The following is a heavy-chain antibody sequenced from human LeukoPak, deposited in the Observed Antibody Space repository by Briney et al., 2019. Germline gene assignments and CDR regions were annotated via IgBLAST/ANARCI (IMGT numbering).Heavy chain of an antibody. V-gene: IGHV3-48*03. D-gene: IGHD2-15*01. Sequence: GGSLRLSCAASGFALSTYEMTWVRQAPGKGLECVSFTSSSTSHTFYADSVKGRFTIFRDTAKNSLYLQMNNLRGEDTAVYYCARDVSSSTRAFDIWGQGTMVAVS. CDR1: GFALSTYE. J-gene: IGHJ3*02. CDR2: TSSSTSHT. CDR3: ARDVSSSTRAFDI.